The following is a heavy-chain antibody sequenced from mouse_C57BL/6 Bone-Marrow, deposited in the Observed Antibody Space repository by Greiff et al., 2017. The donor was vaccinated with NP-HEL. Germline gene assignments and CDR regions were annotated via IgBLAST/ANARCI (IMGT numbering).Heavy chain of an antibody. CDR2: ISSGSSTI. Sequence: DVHLVESGGGLVKPGGSLKLSCAASGFTFSDYGMHWVRQAPEKGLEWVAYISSGSSTIYYADTVKGRFTISRDNANNTLFLQMTSLRSEDTAMYYCARFYFDYWGQGTTLTVSS. CDR1: GFTFSDYG. J-gene: IGHJ2*01. V-gene: IGHV5-17*01. CDR3: ARFYFDY.